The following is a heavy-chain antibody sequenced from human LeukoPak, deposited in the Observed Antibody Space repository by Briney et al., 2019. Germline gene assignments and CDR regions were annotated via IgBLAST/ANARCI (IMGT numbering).Heavy chain of an antibody. J-gene: IGHJ5*02. CDR3: ARDLRVTTVTNWFDP. CDR1: GGSISSSSYY. Sequence: SETLSLTCTVSGGSISSSSYYWGWIRQPPGKGLEWIGSIYYSGSTYYNPSLKSRVTISVDTSKNQFSLKLSSVTAADTAVYYCARDLRVTTVTNWFDPWGQGTLVTVSS. D-gene: IGHD4-17*01. CDR2: IYYSGST. V-gene: IGHV4-39*07.